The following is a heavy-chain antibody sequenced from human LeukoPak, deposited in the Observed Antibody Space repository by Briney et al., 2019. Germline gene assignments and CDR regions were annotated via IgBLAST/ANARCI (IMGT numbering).Heavy chain of an antibody. V-gene: IGHV3-43D*03. Sequence: GGSLRLSCAASGFTFDDYAMHWVRQAPGKGLEWVSLISWDGGSTYYADSVKGRFTISRDNAKNSLYLQMNSLRAEDTAVYYCAREVCGGDCYSPLDYWGQGTLVTVSS. CDR2: ISWDGGST. CDR3: AREVCGGDCYSPLDY. D-gene: IGHD2-21*02. CDR1: GFTFDDYA. J-gene: IGHJ4*02.